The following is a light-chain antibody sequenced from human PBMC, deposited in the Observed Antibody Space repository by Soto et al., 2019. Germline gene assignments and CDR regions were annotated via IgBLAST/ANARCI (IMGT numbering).Light chain of an antibody. CDR3: QQDINSWP. CDR2: GAS. V-gene: IGKV3-15*01. CDR1: QSVSCD. J-gene: IGKJ1*01. Sequence: VYPGERATLSFRVGQSVSCDSAWYQQSPGQAPRLLMYGASGRATGIPDRFIGGGSGANFTVSCFRVASFKYAECECQQDINSWPFGQGTNVDIK.